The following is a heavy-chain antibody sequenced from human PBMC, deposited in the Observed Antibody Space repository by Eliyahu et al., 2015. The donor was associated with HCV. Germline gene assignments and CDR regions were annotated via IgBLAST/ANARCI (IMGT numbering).Heavy chain of an antibody. CDR1: GXTFTGYY. Sequence: QVQLVQSGAEVKXPGASVXVSCXASGXTFTGYYMHWVRQAPGQGLEWMGWINPNSGGTNYAQKFQGRVTMTRDTSISTAYMELSRLRSDDTAVYYCARDRYPRWLRRIDYWGQGTLVTVSS. CDR2: INPNSGGT. J-gene: IGHJ4*02. CDR3: ARDRYPRWLRRIDY. D-gene: IGHD3-22*01. V-gene: IGHV1-2*02.